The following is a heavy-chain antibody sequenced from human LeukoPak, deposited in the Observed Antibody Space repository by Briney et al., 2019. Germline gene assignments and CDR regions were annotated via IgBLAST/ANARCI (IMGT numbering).Heavy chain of an antibody. J-gene: IGHJ4*02. CDR3: ARASMVRGVNNFDY. Sequence: TSETLSLTCTVSGGSISSGGYYWSWIRQHPGKGLEWIGYISYSVSTYSNPSLKSRVTISVDTSKNQFSLKLSSMTAADTAVYYCARASMVRGVNNFDYWGQGTLVTVSS. CDR2: ISYSVST. CDR1: GGSISSGGYY. V-gene: IGHV4-31*03. D-gene: IGHD3-10*01.